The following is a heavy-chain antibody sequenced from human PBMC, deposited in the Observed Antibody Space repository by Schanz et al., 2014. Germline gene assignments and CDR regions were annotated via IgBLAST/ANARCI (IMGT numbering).Heavy chain of an antibody. CDR3: ARQPGRITVSGVVSNWFDP. D-gene: IGHD3-3*01. CDR1: GFTFSNYA. CDR2: ISSAGGNK. V-gene: IGHV3-30*04. Sequence: QVQLVESGGGVVQPGRSLRLSCTASGFTFSNYAMHWVRQAPGKGLDWVALISSAGGNKYYADPVKGRFTISRDNAKNTLYLQMNSLRVEDTAVYYCARQPGRITVSGVVSNWFDPWGQGTLVTVSS. J-gene: IGHJ5*02.